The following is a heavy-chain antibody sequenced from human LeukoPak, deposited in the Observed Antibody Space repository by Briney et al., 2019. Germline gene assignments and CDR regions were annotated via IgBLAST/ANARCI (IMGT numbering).Heavy chain of an antibody. J-gene: IGHJ4*02. CDR1: GYTFNGYD. V-gene: IGHV1-8*01. D-gene: IGHD1-26*01. CDR3: TRGSLSGSSRDY. CDR2: MNPNTGDT. Sequence: ASVKVSCKASGYTFNGYDINWVRQATGQGLEWMGWMNPNTGDTGYAQKFQGRVTMTRNTSIDTAYMELSGLKSEDTAVDYCTRGSLSGSSRDYWGQGTLVTVSS.